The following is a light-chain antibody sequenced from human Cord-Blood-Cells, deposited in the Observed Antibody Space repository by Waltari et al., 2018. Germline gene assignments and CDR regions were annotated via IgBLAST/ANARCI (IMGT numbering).Light chain of an antibody. Sequence: DIQMTKSPSSLSASVRDRVTITCRASQSISSYLNWYQQKPGKAPKLLIYAASSLQSGVPSRFSGSGSGTDFTLTISSLQPEDFATYYCQQSYSTPPYTFGQGTKLEIK. V-gene: IGKV1-39*01. CDR1: QSISSY. J-gene: IGKJ2*01. CDR2: AAS. CDR3: QQSYSTPPYT.